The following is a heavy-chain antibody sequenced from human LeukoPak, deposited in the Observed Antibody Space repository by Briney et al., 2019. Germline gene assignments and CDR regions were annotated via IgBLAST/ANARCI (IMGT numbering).Heavy chain of an antibody. D-gene: IGHD2-15*01. V-gene: IGHV3-30*02. Sequence: PGGSLRLSCAASGFTFSSYGVHWVRQAPGKGLEWVAFIRYDGSNKYYADSVKGRFTISRDNSKNTLYLQMNSLRAEDTAVYYCAKPVQRYCSGGSCYASYFDYWGQGTLVTVSS. CDR3: AKPVQRYCSGGSCYASYFDY. CDR1: GFTFSSYG. J-gene: IGHJ4*02. CDR2: IRYDGSNK.